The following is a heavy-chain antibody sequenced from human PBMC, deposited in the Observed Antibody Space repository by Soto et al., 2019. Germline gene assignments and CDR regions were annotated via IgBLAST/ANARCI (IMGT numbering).Heavy chain of an antibody. V-gene: IGHV4-34*01. D-gene: IGHD3-9*01. Sequence: SETLSLTCAVYGGSFSGYYWSWIRQPPGKGLEWIGEINHSGSTNYNPSLKSRVTISVDTSKNQFSLKLSSVTAADTAVYYCARSPRYYDILTGYYYYYYGMDVWDQGTTVTVSS. CDR1: GGSFSGYY. CDR2: INHSGST. CDR3: ARSPRYYDILTGYYYYYYGMDV. J-gene: IGHJ6*02.